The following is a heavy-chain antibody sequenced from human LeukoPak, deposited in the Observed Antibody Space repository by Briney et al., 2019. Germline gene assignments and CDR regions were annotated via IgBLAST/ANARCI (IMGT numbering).Heavy chain of an antibody. V-gene: IGHV3-53*05. D-gene: IGHD5-24*01. CDR3: AKVGGYNLYYFYNMAV. J-gene: IGHJ6*03. CDR2: LYSGGST. Sequence: GGSLRLSCAASGFTVSSNYMSWVRQAPGKGLEWVSVLYSGGSTYYADSVKGRFTISRDNSKNTLSLQMNSLRTEDTAVYYCAKVGGYNLYYFYNMAVWGEGTTVTVSS. CDR1: GFTVSSNY.